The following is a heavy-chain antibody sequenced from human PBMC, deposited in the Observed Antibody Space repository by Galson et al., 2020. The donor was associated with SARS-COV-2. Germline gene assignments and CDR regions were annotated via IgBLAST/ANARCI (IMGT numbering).Heavy chain of an antibody. CDR3: ARDGSVAGTWDFDY. CDR2: IFYDGSNK. D-gene: IGHD6-19*01. Sequence: SLKISCAASGFTFSSYAMHWVRQAPGKGLEWVAVIFYDGSNKYYADSVKGRFTISRDNSKNTLYLQMNSLRAEDTAVYYCARDGSVAGTWDFDYWGQGTLVTVSS. V-gene: IGHV3-30*04. J-gene: IGHJ4*02. CDR1: GFTFSSYA.